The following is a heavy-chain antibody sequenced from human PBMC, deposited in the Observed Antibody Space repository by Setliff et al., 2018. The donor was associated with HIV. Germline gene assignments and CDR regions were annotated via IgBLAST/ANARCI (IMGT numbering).Heavy chain of an antibody. CDR3: AKSKGPLYYVFWSGSHDAFDI. Sequence: VASVKVSCKASGGTFSSYAIGWVRQAPGQGLEWMGRIIPIFGTANYAQKFQGSVTITADKSTSTAYMELSSLRTEDTAVYYCAKSKGPLYYVFWSGSHDAFDIWGQGTMVTVSS. CDR1: GGTFSSYA. CDR2: IIPIFGTA. D-gene: IGHD3-3*01. V-gene: IGHV1-69*06. J-gene: IGHJ3*02.